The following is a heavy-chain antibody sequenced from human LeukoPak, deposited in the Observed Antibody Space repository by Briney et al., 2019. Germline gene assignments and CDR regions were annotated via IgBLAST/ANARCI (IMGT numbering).Heavy chain of an antibody. V-gene: IGHV3-7*01. Sequence: GGSLRLSWAVSGLTFSSYWVSWVSQAPGKGLEWVANIKQVGSETYYAYSVKGRLSTATNTTKHSLYLQMNRQRAEDTAVYYCASSKWELLEYFDYWGQGTLVTVSS. J-gene: IGHJ4*02. CDR1: GLTFSSYW. D-gene: IGHD1-26*01. CDR2: IKQVGSET. CDR3: ASSKWELLEYFDY.